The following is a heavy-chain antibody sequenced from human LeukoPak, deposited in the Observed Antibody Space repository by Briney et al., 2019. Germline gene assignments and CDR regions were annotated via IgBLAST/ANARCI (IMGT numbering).Heavy chain of an antibody. Sequence: RPSETLSLTCTVSDDSISDYYRGWIRQPPGKRLEWIGYFHNSGTSTYNPSLKSRVTISVDTSKNQFSLKLNSLTTAGTAVYYCTRGAGWLIDYWGQGILVTVSS. V-gene: IGHV4-59*01. J-gene: IGHJ4*02. CDR2: FHNSGTS. CDR3: TRGAGWLIDY. CDR1: DDSISDYY. D-gene: IGHD3-16*01.